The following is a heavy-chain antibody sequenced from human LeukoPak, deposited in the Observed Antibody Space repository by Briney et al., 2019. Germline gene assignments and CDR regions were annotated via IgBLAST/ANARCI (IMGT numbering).Heavy chain of an antibody. J-gene: IGHJ4*02. Sequence: SETLSLTCTVSGGSISSYYWSWIRQPPGKGLEWIGYIYYSGRTNYNPSLKSRVTILIETSKNQSSFTIRAVTAADTAVYYCARRGYSSGWYYFDYWGQGTLVTVSS. CDR1: GGSISSYY. D-gene: IGHD6-19*01. V-gene: IGHV4-59*08. CDR3: ARRGYSSGWYYFDY. CDR2: IYYSGRT.